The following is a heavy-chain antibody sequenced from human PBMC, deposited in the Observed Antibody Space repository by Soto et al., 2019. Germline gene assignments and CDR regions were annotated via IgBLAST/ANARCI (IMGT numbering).Heavy chain of an antibody. CDR2: ISASGGIT. CDR1: GFTFNRYA. V-gene: IGHV3-23*01. J-gene: IGHJ3*01. Sequence: EVQLLAPGGGLGQPGGSLRLSCTASGFTFNRYAMGWVRQAPGKGLQWVVGISASGGITYYGPSVKGPFTISRERSKNTLNLQIDRLRGEDKAIYYCAKATTYSYDTDAFDFWGHGTMVTLS. D-gene: IGHD3-22*01. CDR3: AKATTYSYDTDAFDF.